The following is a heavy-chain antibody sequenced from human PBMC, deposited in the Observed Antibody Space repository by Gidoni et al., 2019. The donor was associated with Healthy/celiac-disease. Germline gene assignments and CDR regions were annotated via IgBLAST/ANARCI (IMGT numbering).Heavy chain of an antibody. V-gene: IGHV3-33*01. CDR3: ARDLIAAAETFDY. J-gene: IGHJ4*02. D-gene: IGHD6-13*01. Sequence: PGKGLEWVAVIWYDGSNKYYADSVKGRFTISRDNSKNTLYLQMNSLRAEDTAVYYCARDLIAAAETFDYWGQGTLVTVSS. CDR2: IWYDGSNK.